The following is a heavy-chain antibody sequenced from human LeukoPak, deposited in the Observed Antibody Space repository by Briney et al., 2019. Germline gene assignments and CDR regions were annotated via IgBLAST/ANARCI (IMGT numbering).Heavy chain of an antibody. CDR2: IDGDSGDT. CDR3: ARGSTSDWPLDY. Sequence: GASVKVSCKASGYTFSAYCIHWLRQAPGQRFEWMGWIDGDSGDTRYSQKFQGRVTFTRDTSASTVYMELSSLRSEDTAVYYCARGSTSDWPLDYWGQETLVTISS. D-gene: IGHD6-19*01. V-gene: IGHV1-3*01. CDR1: GYTFSAYC. J-gene: IGHJ4*02.